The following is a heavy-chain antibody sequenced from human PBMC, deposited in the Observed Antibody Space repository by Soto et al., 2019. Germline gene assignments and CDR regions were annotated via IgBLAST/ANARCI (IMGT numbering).Heavy chain of an antibody. CDR2: MSSNSGDT. V-gene: IGHV1-8*01. D-gene: IGHD1-20*01. CDR1: GYTFTSYD. CDR3: ARDNWNDSYYYYGMDV. J-gene: IGHJ6*02. Sequence: ASVKVSCKPSGYTFTSYDINWVRQATRQGFEWLGWMSSNSGDTGYAQKFQGRVTITADESTSTAYMELSSLRSEDTAVYYCARDNWNDSYYYYGMDVWGQGTTVTVSS.